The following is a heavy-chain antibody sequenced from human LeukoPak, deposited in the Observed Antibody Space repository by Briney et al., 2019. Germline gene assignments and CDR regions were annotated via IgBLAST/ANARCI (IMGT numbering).Heavy chain of an antibody. CDR1: GGSISSGGYY. D-gene: IGHD4-17*01. CDR3: ARSSTVTRPDFDY. CDR2: IYYSGST. V-gene: IGHV4-31*03. Sequence: TLSLTCTVSGGSISSGGYYWSWIRQHPGEGLEWIGYIYYSGSTYYNPSLKSRVTISVDTSKNQFSLKLSSVTAADTAVYYCARSSTVTRPDFDYWGQGTLVTVSS. J-gene: IGHJ4*02.